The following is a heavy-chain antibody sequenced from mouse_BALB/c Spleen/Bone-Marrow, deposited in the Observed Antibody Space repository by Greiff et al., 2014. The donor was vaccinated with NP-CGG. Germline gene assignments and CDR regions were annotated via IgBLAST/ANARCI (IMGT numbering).Heavy chain of an antibody. J-gene: IGHJ4*01. CDR3: ARHLYGNYGAMDY. CDR2: ISNGGGST. Sequence: EVKLVEYGGGLVQPGGSLKLSCATSGFTFSDYYMYWVRQTPEKRLEWVAYISNGGGSTYYPDTVKGRFTISRDNAKNTLYLQMSRLKSEDTAMYYCARHLYGNYGAMDYWGQGTSVTVSS. D-gene: IGHD2-1*01. V-gene: IGHV5-12*02. CDR1: GFTFSDYY.